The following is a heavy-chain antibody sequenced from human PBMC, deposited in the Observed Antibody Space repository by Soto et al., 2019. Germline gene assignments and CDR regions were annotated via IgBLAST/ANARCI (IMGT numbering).Heavy chain of an antibody. CDR2: TYQSGSA. Sequence: SETLSLTCTLSGGSISSGGYSWTWIRQSPGKGLEWIGYTYQSGSAYYNPSLKSRVTISVDRSKNQFSLNLTSVTAAATAVYYCARDYYGMDVWGQGTTVTVSS. J-gene: IGHJ6*02. CDR3: ARDYYGMDV. V-gene: IGHV4-30-2*06. CDR1: GGSISSGGYS.